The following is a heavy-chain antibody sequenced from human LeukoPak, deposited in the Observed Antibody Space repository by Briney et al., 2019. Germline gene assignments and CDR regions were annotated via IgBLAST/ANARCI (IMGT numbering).Heavy chain of an antibody. CDR3: ASTNSLDY. V-gene: IGHV3-7*01. J-gene: IGHJ4*02. D-gene: IGHD1-7*01. CDR1: GFTFSNYW. CDR2: IKQDGSEK. Sequence: GGSLRLSCAASGFTFSNYWMNWVRQAPGKGLEWVANIKQDGSEKNFVDSVKGRFTISRDNAKNSLYLQMDSLRAEDTAVCYCASTNSLDYWGQGALVTVSS.